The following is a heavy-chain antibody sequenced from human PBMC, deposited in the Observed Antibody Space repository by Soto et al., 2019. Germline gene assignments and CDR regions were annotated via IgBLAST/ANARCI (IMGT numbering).Heavy chain of an antibody. V-gene: IGHV4-59*08. D-gene: IGHD2-21*02. CDR1: GGSISSYY. Sequence: SETLSLTCTVSGGSISSYYWNWIRQPPGKGLEWIGYIYYSGSTKYNPSPKSRVAMSVDTSKDQFSLKLRSVSAADTAVYYCARQRTSVVTQAYFDDWGQGSLVTVSS. CDR2: IYYSGST. J-gene: IGHJ4*02. CDR3: ARQRTSVVTQAYFDD.